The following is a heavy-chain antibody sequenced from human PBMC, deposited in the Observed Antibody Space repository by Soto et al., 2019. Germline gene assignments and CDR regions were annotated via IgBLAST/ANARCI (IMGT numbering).Heavy chain of an antibody. V-gene: IGHV4-59*08. Sequence: SETLSLTCTVSGGSISSYYWSWIRQPPGKGLEWIGYIYYSGSTNYNPSLKSRVTISVDTSKNQFSLKLSSVTAADTAVYYCARHSDCSGGSCSYTFDYWGQGTLVTVSS. CDR3: ARHSDCSGGSCSYTFDY. CDR1: GGSISSYY. CDR2: IYYSGST. J-gene: IGHJ4*02. D-gene: IGHD2-15*01.